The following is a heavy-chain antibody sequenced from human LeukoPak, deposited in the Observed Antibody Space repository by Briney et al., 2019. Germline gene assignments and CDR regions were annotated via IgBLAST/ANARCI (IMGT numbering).Heavy chain of an antibody. Sequence: PGGSLRLSCAASGFTFDDYGMSWLRQAPGKGLEWVSGINWNGGSTGYADSVKGRFTISRDNAKNSLYLQMNSLRAEDTALYYFARALYYYYYYMDVWGKGTTVTVSS. J-gene: IGHJ6*03. CDR3: ARALYYYYYYMDV. V-gene: IGHV3-20*04. CDR2: INWNGGST. CDR1: GFTFDDYG.